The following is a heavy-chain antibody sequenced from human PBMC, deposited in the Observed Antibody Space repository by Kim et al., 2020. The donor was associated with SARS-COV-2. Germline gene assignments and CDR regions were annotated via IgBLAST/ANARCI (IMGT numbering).Heavy chain of an antibody. D-gene: IGHD7-27*01. J-gene: IGHJ4*02. CDR3: ARSPGAYFDY. CDR2: SNK. Sequence: SNKYNVESVKGQFTISRDNSKNTLYLQMNSLRAEDTAVYYCARSPGAYFDYWGQGTLVTVSS. V-gene: IGHV3-30*01.